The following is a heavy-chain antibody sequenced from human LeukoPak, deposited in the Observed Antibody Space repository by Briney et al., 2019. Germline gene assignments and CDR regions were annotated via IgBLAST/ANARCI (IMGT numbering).Heavy chain of an antibody. D-gene: IGHD3-22*01. V-gene: IGHV3-7*01. J-gene: IGHJ4*02. CDR2: IKQDGSEK. CDR3: ARDYDSSGYYVFDY. Sequence: GGSLRLSCAASGFTFSSYWMSWVRQAPGKGLEWVANIKQDGSEKYYVDSVKGRFTISRDNAKNSLYLQMNSLRAEDTAVYYCARDYDSSGYYVFDYWGQGTLVTVPS. CDR1: GFTFSSYW.